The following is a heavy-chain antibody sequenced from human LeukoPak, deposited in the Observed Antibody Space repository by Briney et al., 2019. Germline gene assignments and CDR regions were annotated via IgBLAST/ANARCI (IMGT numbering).Heavy chain of an antibody. CDR1: GFTFSSYG. CDR3: ARSSYSYGWRGTDY. CDR2: IRYDGSNK. V-gene: IGHV3-30*02. D-gene: IGHD5-18*01. J-gene: IGHJ4*02. Sequence: GGSLRLSCAASGFTFSSYGMHWVRQAPGKGLEGVAFIRYDGSNKYYADSVKGRFTISRDNAKNSLYLQMNSLRAEDTAVYYCARSSYSYGWRGTDYWGQGTLVTVSS.